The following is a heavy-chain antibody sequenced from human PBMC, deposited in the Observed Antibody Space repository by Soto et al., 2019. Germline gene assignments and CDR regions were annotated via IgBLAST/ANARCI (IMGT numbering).Heavy chain of an antibody. J-gene: IGHJ5*02. V-gene: IGHV4-30-4*01. D-gene: IGHD6-19*01. CDR2: IYYSGST. CDR3: ARFKYSTGWYPLPDWFDP. Sequence: SETLSLTCTVSGGSISSGDYYWSWIRQPPGKGLEWIGYIYYSGSTYYNPSLKSRVTISVDTSKNQFSLKLSSVTAADTAVYYCARFKYSTGWYPLPDWFDPWGQGTLVTVSS. CDR1: GGSISSGDYY.